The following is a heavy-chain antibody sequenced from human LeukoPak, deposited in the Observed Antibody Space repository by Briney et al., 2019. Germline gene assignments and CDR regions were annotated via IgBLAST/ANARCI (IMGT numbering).Heavy chain of an antibody. J-gene: IGHJ3*02. V-gene: IGHV3-11*01. CDR2: ISSSGSTI. CDR3: ARGYDFWSGYARGIDAFDI. Sequence: GGSLRLSCAASGFTFSDYYMSWIRQAPGMGLGWVSYISSSGSTIYYADSVKGRFTISRDNAKNSLYLQMNSLRAEDTAVYYCARGYDFWSGYARGIDAFDIWGQGTMVTVSS. D-gene: IGHD3-3*01. CDR1: GFTFSDYY.